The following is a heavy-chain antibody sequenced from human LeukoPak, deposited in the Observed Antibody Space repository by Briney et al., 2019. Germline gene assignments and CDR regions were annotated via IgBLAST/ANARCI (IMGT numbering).Heavy chain of an antibody. D-gene: IGHD3-22*01. CDR2: ISSSSSTI. Sequence: GGSLRLSCEASGLAFSSHAMTWVRQAPGKGLEWVSYISSSSSTIYYADSVKGRFTISRDNAKNSLYLQMNSLRAGDTAVYYCARVRNYYDSSGFDYWGQGTLVTVSS. V-gene: IGHV3-48*01. CDR3: ARVRNYYDSSGFDY. J-gene: IGHJ4*02. CDR1: GLAFSSHA.